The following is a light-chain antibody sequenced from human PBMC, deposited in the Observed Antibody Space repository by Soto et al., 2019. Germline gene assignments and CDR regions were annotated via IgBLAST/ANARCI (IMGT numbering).Light chain of an antibody. CDR3: QQYKGYSWT. V-gene: IGKV1-5*01. CDR2: DAS. CDR1: QSISSW. J-gene: IGKJ1*01. Sequence: DIQMTQSHSTLSASVGDRVTITCRASQSISSWLAWYQKKPGKAPKLLIYDASSLESGLPSRFSVRGSGTEFTLNISSLKPDDLATYYGQQYKGYSWTFFQGTKVDI.